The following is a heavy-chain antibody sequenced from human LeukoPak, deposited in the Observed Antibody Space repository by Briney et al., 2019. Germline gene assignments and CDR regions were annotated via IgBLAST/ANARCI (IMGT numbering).Heavy chain of an antibody. J-gene: IGHJ4*02. Sequence: SSETLSLTCAVYGGSFSGYCWSWIRQPPGKGLEWIGEINHSGSTNYNPSLKSRVTISVDTSKNQFSLKLSSVTAADTAVYYCASTSLWFGELPWGQGTLVTVSS. D-gene: IGHD3-10*01. V-gene: IGHV4-34*01. CDR1: GGSFSGYC. CDR3: ASTSLWFGELP. CDR2: INHSGST.